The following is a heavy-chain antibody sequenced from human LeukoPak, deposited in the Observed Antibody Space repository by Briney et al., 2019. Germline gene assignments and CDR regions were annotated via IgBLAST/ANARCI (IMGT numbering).Heavy chain of an antibody. V-gene: IGHV3-11*01. Sequence: GGSLRLSCAASGFTFSDYYMSWIRQAPGKGLEWVSYISSSGSTIYYADSVKGRFTISRDNAKNSLYLQMNSLRAEDTAVYYCARDGDPLAYCGGDCYSGAFDIWGQGTMVTVSS. D-gene: IGHD2-21*02. CDR2: ISSSGSTI. CDR3: ARDGDPLAYCGGDCYSGAFDI. CDR1: GFTFSDYY. J-gene: IGHJ3*02.